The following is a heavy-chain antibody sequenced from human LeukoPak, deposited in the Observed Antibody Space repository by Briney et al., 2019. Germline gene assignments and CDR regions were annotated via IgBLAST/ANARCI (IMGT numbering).Heavy chain of an antibody. CDR3: ARDFSSIVVVPAALID. CDR1: GFTFSSYG. D-gene: IGHD2-2*01. V-gene: IGHV3-33*01. J-gene: IGHJ4*02. Sequence: PGGSLRLSCAASGFTFSSYGMHRVRQAPGKGLEWVAVIWYDGSNKYYADSVKGRFTISRDNSKNTLHLQMNSLRAEDTAVYYCARDFSSIVVVPAALIDWGQGTLVTVSS. CDR2: IWYDGSNK.